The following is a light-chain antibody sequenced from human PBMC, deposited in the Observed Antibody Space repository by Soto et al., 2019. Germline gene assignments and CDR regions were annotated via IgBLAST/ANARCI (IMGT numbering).Light chain of an antibody. CDR3: LQHKSYPRT. CDR1: QDISNF. J-gene: IGKJ1*01. V-gene: IGKV1-17*03. CDR2: SAN. Sequence: DIQMTQSPSDMSASVGDRVTITCRASQDISNFLVWFQQRPGKVPKRLMYSANRLESGVPSRFSGSGSGTEFTLTIRSLQPEDFATYYCLQHKSYPRTFGQGTKVDIK.